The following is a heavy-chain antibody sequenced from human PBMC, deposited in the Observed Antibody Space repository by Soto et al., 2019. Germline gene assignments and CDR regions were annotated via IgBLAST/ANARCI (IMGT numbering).Heavy chain of an antibody. CDR2: IYYTGST. Sequence: QVQLQESGPGLVKPSETLSLTCTVSGGSISNYYWSWIRQPPGKGLGWVGYIYYTGSTNYNHSPTSRVTISVDTSEKQFSLRLSSVTAADTAIYYCARGRHWLDYWGQGTLFTVSS. D-gene: IGHD6-19*01. CDR3: ARGRHWLDY. V-gene: IGHV4-59*01. J-gene: IGHJ4*02. CDR1: GGSISNYY.